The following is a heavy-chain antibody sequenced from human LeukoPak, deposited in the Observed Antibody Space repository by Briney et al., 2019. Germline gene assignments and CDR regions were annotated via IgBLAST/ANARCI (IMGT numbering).Heavy chain of an antibody. V-gene: IGHV3-9*01. D-gene: IGHD3-9*01. Sequence: GGSLRLSCAGSGFTFDDYAMHWVRQAPGKGLEWVSGISWNSGNIGYADSVKGRFIVSRDNAKNSLYLQMNSLRAEDTALYYCAKDTERYFAPLGMDVWGQGTTVTVSS. CDR1: GFTFDDYA. CDR2: ISWNSGNI. CDR3: AKDTERYFAPLGMDV. J-gene: IGHJ6*02.